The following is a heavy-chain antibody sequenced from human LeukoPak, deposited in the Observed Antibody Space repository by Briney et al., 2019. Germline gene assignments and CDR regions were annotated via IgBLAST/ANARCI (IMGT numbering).Heavy chain of an antibody. CDR1: GFTFTGYA. Sequence: GGSLRLSCAASGFTFTGYAMSWVRQAPGKGLEWVSAISGSGHSTDYADSVKGRFTISRDNSKNTLYLQMNSLRAEDTAVYYCARRSGIAVAGAFDYWGQGTLVTVSS. CDR3: ARRSGIAVAGAFDY. J-gene: IGHJ4*02. CDR2: ISGSGHST. D-gene: IGHD6-19*01. V-gene: IGHV3-23*01.